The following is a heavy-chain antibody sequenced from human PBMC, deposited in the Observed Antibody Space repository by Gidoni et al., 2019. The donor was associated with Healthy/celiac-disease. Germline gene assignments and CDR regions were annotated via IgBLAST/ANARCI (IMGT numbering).Heavy chain of an antibody. Sequence: QVQLVESGGGVVQPGRSLRLSCAASGFTFSSYGMHWVRQAPGKGLEWVAVIWYDGSNKYYADSVKGRFTISRDNSKNTLYLQMNSLRAEDTAVYYCARDRMDTAMPEPFDYWGQGTLVTVSS. CDR2: IWYDGSNK. D-gene: IGHD5-18*01. J-gene: IGHJ4*02. CDR3: ARDRMDTAMPEPFDY. CDR1: GFTFSSYG. V-gene: IGHV3-33*01.